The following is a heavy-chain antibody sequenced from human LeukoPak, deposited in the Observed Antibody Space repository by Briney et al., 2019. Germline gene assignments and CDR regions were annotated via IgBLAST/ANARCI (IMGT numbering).Heavy chain of an antibody. J-gene: IGHJ6*03. D-gene: IGHD5-18*01. CDR1: GYSFTSYG. V-gene: IGHV1-8*03. CDR2: MNPNSGNT. CDR3: ARGGGYSYGQAMDV. Sequence: ASVKVSCKASGYSFTSYGISWVRQAPGQGLEWMGWMNPNSGNTGYAQKFQGRITITRNTSITTAYMELSSLRSEDTAVYYCARGGGYSYGQAMDVWGKGTTVTVSS.